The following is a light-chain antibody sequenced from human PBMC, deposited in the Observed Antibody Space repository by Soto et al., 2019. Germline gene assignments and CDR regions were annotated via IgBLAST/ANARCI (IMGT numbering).Light chain of an antibody. J-gene: IGKJ1*01. CDR2: GTS. Sequence: EIVFMQSPGILSLSKGERANLSCRASQSVSSSYLAWYQQKPGQAPRLLIYGTSSRATAIPDRFSGSGSGTDFTLTISRLEPEDFAVYYCQQYGSSSWTFGHGTKVDIK. V-gene: IGKV3-20*01. CDR1: QSVSSSY. CDR3: QQYGSSSWT.